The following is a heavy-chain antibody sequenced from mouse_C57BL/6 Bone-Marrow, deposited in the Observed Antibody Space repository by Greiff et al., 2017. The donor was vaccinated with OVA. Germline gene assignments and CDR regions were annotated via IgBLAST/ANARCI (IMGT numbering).Heavy chain of an antibody. V-gene: IGHV1-19*01. CDR1: GYTFTDYY. CDR2: INPYNGGT. Sequence: EVKLQESGPVLVKPGASVKMSCKASGYTFTDYYMNWVKQSHGKSLEWIGVINPYNGGTSYNQKFKGKATLTVDKSSSTAYMELNSLTSEDSAVYYCAKGADWCFDVWGTGTTVTVSS. CDR3: AKGADWCFDV. J-gene: IGHJ1*03.